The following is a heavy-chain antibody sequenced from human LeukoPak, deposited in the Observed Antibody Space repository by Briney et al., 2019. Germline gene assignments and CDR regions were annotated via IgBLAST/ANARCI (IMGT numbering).Heavy chain of an antibody. CDR2: ISYNGNVK. Sequence: GGSLRLSCAASGFTFSTYGLHWVRQAPGKGLDWVALISYNGNVKYYADSVEGRFTISRDNSKNMLYLQMNSLTIEDTAVYYCLTEDTPTVFDYWGQGALVTVSS. CDR3: LTEDTPTVFDY. V-gene: IGHV3-30*03. CDR1: GFTFSTYG. D-gene: IGHD4-17*01. J-gene: IGHJ4*02.